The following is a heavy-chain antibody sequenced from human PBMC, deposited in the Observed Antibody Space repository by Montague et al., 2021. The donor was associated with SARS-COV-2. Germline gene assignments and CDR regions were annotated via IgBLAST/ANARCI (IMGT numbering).Heavy chain of an antibody. Sequence: SETLSLTCTVSGGSISSGSYYWSWIRQPPGKGLEWIGCISHTGGTNYNPSLKSRVTLSVDTSTNHFSLKLSSVTAADTAVYYCARVTRIVMIAVGTVYGIDVWGQGTMVTVSS. V-gene: IGHV4-61*03. CDR2: ISHTGGT. J-gene: IGHJ6*02. CDR3: ARVTRIVMIAVGTVYGIDV. CDR1: GGSISSGSYY. D-gene: IGHD3-22*01.